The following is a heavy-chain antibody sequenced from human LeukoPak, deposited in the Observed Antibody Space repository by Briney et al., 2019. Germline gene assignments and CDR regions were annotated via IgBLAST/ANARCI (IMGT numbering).Heavy chain of an antibody. D-gene: IGHD4-23*01. CDR3: ARGLRWTDY. Sequence: PGGSLRLSCAASGFTFSNYWMHWVRQVPGKGLVWVSRIYRDGSNTDYADSVKGRFIISRDNAKNSLYLQMNSLGADDTAVYYCARGLRWTDYWGQGTLVTVSS. V-gene: IGHV3-74*01. CDR1: GFTFSNYW. J-gene: IGHJ4*02. CDR2: IYRDGSNT.